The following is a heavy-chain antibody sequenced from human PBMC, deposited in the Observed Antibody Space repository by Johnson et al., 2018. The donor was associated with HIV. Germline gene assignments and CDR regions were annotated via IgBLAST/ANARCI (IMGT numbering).Heavy chain of an antibody. V-gene: IGHV3-52*01. D-gene: IGHD3-10*01. CDR3: ARSDKWFGESDAFDI. CDR2: IKCDGSEK. Sequence: VQLVESGGGVVQPGGSLRLSCAASGFTFSSSWMHWVCQAPEKGLEWVADIKCDGSEKYYAGSVKGRFTISRESAKNSLYLQMNSLRVGDTAVYYCARSDKWFGESDAFDIWGQGTMVTVSS. CDR1: GFTFSSSW. J-gene: IGHJ3*02.